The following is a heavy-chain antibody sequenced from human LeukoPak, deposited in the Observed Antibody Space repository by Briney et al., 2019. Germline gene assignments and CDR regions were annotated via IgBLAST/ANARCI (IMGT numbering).Heavy chain of an antibody. V-gene: IGHV3-23*01. Sequence: GGSLRLSCAAYGFTFSSSSMSWVRQAPGKVLEWVSAISNNGGYTYYADSVQGRFTISRENSKSALCLQMNSLRAEDTAVYYCAKQLGYCSDGSCYFPYWGQGTLVTVSS. D-gene: IGHD2-15*01. CDR1: GFTFSSSS. CDR3: AKQLGYCSDGSCYFPY. J-gene: IGHJ4*02. CDR2: ISNNGGYT.